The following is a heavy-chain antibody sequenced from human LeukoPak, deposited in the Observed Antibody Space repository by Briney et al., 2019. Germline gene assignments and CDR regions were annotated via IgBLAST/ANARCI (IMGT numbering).Heavy chain of an antibody. V-gene: IGHV4-39*07. CDR1: GGSISSSSYN. CDR3: ASGYGDYYVFDY. CDR2: VYYSGST. Sequence: PSETLSLTCTVSGGSISSSSYNWGWIRQPPGKGLEWIGSVYYSGSTYYNPSLKSRVTISVDTSKNQFSLKLSSVTAADTAVYYCASGYGDYYVFDYWGQGTLVTVSS. D-gene: IGHD4-17*01. J-gene: IGHJ4*02.